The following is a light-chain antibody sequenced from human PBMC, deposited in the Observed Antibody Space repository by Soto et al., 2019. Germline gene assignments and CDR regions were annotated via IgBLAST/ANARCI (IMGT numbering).Light chain of an antibody. J-gene: IGLJ1*01. V-gene: IGLV1-47*01. CDR2: RNN. Sequence: DLTQAPSATGIPGQRGTISCSGSSSNIGSNYVYWYQQLPGTAPKLLIYRNNQRPSGVPDRFSGSKSGTSASLAISGLRSEDEADYYCAAWDDSLSGPHYVFGTGTKVTVL. CDR1: SSNIGSNY. CDR3: AAWDDSLSGPHYV.